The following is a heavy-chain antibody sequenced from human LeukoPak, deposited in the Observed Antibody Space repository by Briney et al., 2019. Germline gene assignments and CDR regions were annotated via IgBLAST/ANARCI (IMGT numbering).Heavy chain of an antibody. CDR3: ARGRAYNWNWFDP. V-gene: IGHV4-34*01. CDR1: GGSFSGYY. Sequence: SETLSLTCAVYGGSFSGYYWSWVRQPPGKGLEGIGEINHSGSTNYNPSLKSRVTISVDTSKNQFSLKLSSVTAADTAVYYCARGRAYNWNWFDPWGQGTLVTVSS. D-gene: IGHD1-1*01. J-gene: IGHJ5*02. CDR2: INHSGST.